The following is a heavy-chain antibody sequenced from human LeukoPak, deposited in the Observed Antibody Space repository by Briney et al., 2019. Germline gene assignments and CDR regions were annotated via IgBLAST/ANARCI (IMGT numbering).Heavy chain of an antibody. J-gene: IGHJ4*02. CDR2: IRSDGSNK. D-gene: IGHD3-3*01. Sequence: GGSLRLSCAASGFTFSSYAMHWVRQAPGKGLEWVAFIRSDGSNKSYADSVKGRFTISRDNSKNTLYLQMNSLRAEDTAVYYCAGRSWERLLLDYWGQGTLVTVSS. CDR1: GFTFSSYA. CDR3: AGRSWERLLLDY. V-gene: IGHV3-30*02.